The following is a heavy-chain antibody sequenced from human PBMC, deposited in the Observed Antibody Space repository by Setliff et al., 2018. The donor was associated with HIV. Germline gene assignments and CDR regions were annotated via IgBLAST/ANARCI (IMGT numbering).Heavy chain of an antibody. V-gene: IGHV4-39*01. CDR2: IYYSGST. Sequence: PSETLSLTCTVSGGSIYGSDYYWGWIRQPPGKGLESIGSIYYSGSTYYNPSLKSRVTISVDTSKNQFSLELSSVTAADTAVYYCARHAVSPIPGISAAGGYFDYWGQGTLVTVSS. J-gene: IGHJ4*02. CDR3: ARHAVSPIPGISAAGGYFDY. CDR1: GGSIYGSDYY. D-gene: IGHD6-13*01.